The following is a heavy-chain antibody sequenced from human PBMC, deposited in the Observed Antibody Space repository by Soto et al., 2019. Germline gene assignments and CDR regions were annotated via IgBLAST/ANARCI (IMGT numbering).Heavy chain of an antibody. CDR1: GGSFSGYY. V-gene: IGHV4-34*01. J-gene: IGHJ6*02. Sequence: SETLSLTCAVYGGSFSGYYWSWIRQPPGKGLEWIGEINHSGSTNYNPSLKSRVTISVDTSKNQFSLRLSSVTAADTAVYYCAGGYGDYEYYYYGMDVWGQGTTVTVSS. CDR2: INHSGST. CDR3: AGGYGDYEYYYYGMDV. D-gene: IGHD4-17*01.